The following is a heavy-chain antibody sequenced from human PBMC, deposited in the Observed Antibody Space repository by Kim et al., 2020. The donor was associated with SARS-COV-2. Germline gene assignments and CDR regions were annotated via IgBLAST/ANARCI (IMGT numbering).Heavy chain of an antibody. CDR3: AREQKFLEWLLDYYYYGMDV. J-gene: IGHJ6*02. CDR2: IWYDGSNK. CDR1: GFTFSSYG. V-gene: IGHV3-33*01. D-gene: IGHD3-3*01. Sequence: GGSLRLSCAASGFTFSSYGMHWVRQAPGKGLEWVAVIWYDGSNKYYADSVKGRFTISRDNSKNTLYLQMNSLRAEDTAVYYCAREQKFLEWLLDYYYYGMDVWGQGTTVTVSS.